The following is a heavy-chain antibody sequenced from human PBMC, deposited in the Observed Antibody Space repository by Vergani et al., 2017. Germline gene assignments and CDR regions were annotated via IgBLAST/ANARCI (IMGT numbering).Heavy chain of an antibody. CDR1: GYTFTSYY. D-gene: IGHD1-26*01. CDR2: INPSGGST. J-gene: IGHJ6*02. Sequence: QVQLVQSGAEVKKPGASVKVSCKASGYTFTSYYMHWVRQAPGQGLEWMGIINPSGGSTSYAQKFQGRITMTRDTSTSTVYMELSSLRSEDTAVYYCATGGEVGDPHYGMDVWGQGTTVTVSS. CDR3: ATGGEVGDPHYGMDV. V-gene: IGHV1-46*01.